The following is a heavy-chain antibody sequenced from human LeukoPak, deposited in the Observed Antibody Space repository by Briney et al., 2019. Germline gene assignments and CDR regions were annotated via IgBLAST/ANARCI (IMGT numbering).Heavy chain of an antibody. V-gene: IGHV7-4-1*02. J-gene: IGHJ6*03. CDR1: GYTFTSYA. Sequence: GASVKVSCKASGYTFTSYAMNWVRQAPGQGLEWMGWINTNTGNPTYAQGFTGRFVFSLDTSVSTAYLQISSLKAEDTAVYYCARLDGDYVYPLDYYYYMDVWGKGTTVTVSS. CDR3: ARLDGDYVYPLDYYYYMDV. CDR2: INTNTGNP. D-gene: IGHD4-17*01.